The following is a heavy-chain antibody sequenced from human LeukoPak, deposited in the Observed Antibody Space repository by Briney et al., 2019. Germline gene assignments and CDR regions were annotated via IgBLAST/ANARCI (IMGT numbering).Heavy chain of an antibody. J-gene: IGHJ6*03. Sequence: SVKVSCKASVGTFSRYAICWVRQAPGQGLEWMGGIIPICGTANYAQKFQGRVTITTDESTSTAYMELSSLRSEDTAVYYCGVGGTADYYYYYMDVWGKGTTVTVSS. V-gene: IGHV1-69*05. CDR2: IIPICGTA. CDR3: GVGGTADYYYYYMDV. D-gene: IGHD3-16*01. CDR1: VGTFSRYA.